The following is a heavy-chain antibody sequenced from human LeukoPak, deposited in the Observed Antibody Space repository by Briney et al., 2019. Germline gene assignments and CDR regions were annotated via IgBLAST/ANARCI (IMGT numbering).Heavy chain of an antibody. CDR1: GVTLDDHP. CDR2: HCWKSGRL. CDR3: AKDISAYYGSGSYRDYYYYGMDV. J-gene: IGHJ6*02. D-gene: IGHD3-10*01. V-gene: IGHV3-9*01. Sequence: PGGSLRLSCSASGVTLDDHPMQEVPQAPGEGVVWGSGHCWKSGRLGYADSVKGRFTISRDNAKNSLYLQMNSLRAEDTALYYCAKDISAYYGSGSYRDYYYYGMDVWGQGTTVTVSS.